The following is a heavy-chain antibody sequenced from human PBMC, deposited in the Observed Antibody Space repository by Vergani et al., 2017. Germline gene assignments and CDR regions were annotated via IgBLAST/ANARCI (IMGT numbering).Heavy chain of an antibody. CDR2: IKSDGSIT. D-gene: IGHD2-2*02. J-gene: IGHJ5*02. CDR1: GFSFNSYW. CDR3: ARDRPYCSSTSCYTNWFDP. V-gene: IGHV3-74*03. Sequence: DVHLAESGGGFFQPGGSLRLSCSASGFSFNSYWMHWVRQVPGKGLLWVSRIKSDGSITAYADSVKSRFTISRDNAQNTLYLQMNSLRAEDTAVYYCARDRPYCSSTSCYTNWFDPWGQGTLVTVSS.